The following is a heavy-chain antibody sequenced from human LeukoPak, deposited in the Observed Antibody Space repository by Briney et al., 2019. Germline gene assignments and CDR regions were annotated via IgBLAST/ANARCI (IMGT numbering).Heavy chain of an antibody. D-gene: IGHD6-25*01. CDR3: AGGAPAYY. J-gene: IGHJ4*02. CDR1: GGSFSGYY. CDR2: INHSGST. Sequence: SETLSLTCAVYGGSFSGYYWSWIRQPPGKGLEWIGEINHSGSTNYNPSLKSRVTISLDTSRNQFSLKLSSVTAADTAVYYCAGGAPAYYWGQGTLVTVSS. V-gene: IGHV4-34*01.